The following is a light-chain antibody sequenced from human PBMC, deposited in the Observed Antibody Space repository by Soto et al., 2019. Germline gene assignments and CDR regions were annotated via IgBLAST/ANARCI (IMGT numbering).Light chain of an antibody. V-gene: IGKV3-15*01. CDR3: QQYNHWSSIT. J-gene: IGKJ5*01. CDR2: GAS. CDR1: QSISNN. Sequence: IAMTQSPATLSVSLGERATLSCRASQSISNNLAWYQQRPGQAPSLLIYGASTRATGVPARFSGSGSGTDFLLSISGLQSEDSAVYYCQQYNHWSSITFGQGTRLEIK.